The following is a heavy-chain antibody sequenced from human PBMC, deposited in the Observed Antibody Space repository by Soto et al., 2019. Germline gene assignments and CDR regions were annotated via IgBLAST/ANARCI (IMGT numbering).Heavy chain of an antibody. D-gene: IGHD2-21*02. CDR1: GFRFSDYY. CDR3: ATRLRKTAFDRDYH. V-gene: IGHV3-11*01. Sequence: QVHLVESGGGLVEPGGSLRLSCAGSGFRFSDYYMSWVRQAPGKGLQWVSFIDKRGNTINYADSVKGRFTISKDNAKNSLYLQMNSLRAEDTAVYYCATRLRKTAFDRDYHWGPGTLVIVSS. J-gene: IGHJ4*02. CDR2: IDKRGNTI.